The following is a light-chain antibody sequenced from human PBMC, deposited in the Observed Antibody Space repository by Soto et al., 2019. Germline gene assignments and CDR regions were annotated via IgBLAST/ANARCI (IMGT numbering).Light chain of an antibody. Sequence: DIQMTQSPSSLSASVGDRVTITCQASRDIRKYLNWYQQKPGKAPKLLSYDASNLETGVTSRFSGSGSGTDFTFTITSLRSEDIATYYCQQYHTLVSFGGGTKVEIK. J-gene: IGKJ4*01. CDR3: QQYHTLVS. V-gene: IGKV1-33*01. CDR2: DAS. CDR1: RDIRKY.